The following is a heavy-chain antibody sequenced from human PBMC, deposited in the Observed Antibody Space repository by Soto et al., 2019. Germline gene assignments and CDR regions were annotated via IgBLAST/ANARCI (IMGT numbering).Heavy chain of an antibody. CDR1: GVTVNIKF. J-gene: IGHJ3*02. Sequence: GGFPGISCAASGVTVNIKFITLARQAPGKGLEWVSVIYSGGSTYYADSVKGRFTISRDNSKNTLYLQMNSLRAEDTAVYYCAGNGDTNAFDIWGQGTMVTVSS. CDR3: AGNGDTNAFDI. CDR2: IYSGGST. D-gene: IGHD1-26*01. V-gene: IGHV3-66*01.